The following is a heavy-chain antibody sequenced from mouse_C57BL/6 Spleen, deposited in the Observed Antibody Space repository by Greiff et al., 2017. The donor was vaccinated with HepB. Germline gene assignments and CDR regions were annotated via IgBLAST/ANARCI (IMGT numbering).Heavy chain of an antibody. D-gene: IGHD1-1*01. CDR1: GYTFTDYE. CDR2: IDPETGGT. V-gene: IGHV1-15*01. Sequence: QVQLKQSGAELVRPGASVTLSCKASGYTFTDYEMHWVKQTPVHGLEWIGAIDPETGGTAYNQKFKGKAILTADKSSSTAYMELRSLTSEDSAVYYCTFTTVVATEAMDYWGQGTSVTVSS. CDR3: TFTTVVATEAMDY. J-gene: IGHJ4*01.